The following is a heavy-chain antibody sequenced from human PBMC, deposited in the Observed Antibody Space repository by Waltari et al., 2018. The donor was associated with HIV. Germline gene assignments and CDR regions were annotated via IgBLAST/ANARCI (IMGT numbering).Heavy chain of an antibody. CDR1: GFTFSPSS. Sequence: EVQLVESGGGLVQPGGSLRLSCAASGFTFSPSSMNWVRQAPGKGLEWVSHISGSRFTIYYADSVKGRFTISRDNAKNSLYLQMNSLRAEDTAVYYCARDRGVVTPNYGMDVWGQGTTVTVSS. D-gene: IGHD2-21*02. CDR3: ARDRGVVTPNYGMDV. CDR2: ISGSRFTI. V-gene: IGHV3-48*01. J-gene: IGHJ6*02.